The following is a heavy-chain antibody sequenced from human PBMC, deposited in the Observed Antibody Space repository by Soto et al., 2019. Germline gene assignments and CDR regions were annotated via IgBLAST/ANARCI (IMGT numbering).Heavy chain of an antibody. CDR1: GGSISSSNW. V-gene: IGHV4-4*02. D-gene: IGHD6-19*01. J-gene: IGHJ4*01. CDR2: IYHSGST. Sequence: QVQLQESGPGLVKPSGTLSLTCAVSGGSISSSNWWSWVRQPPGKGMEWIGEIYHSGSTNYNPSLKSRVTISVDKSKHLFDLKLSSVADADTAVYYRSRSAMGGRGWQSDYWDHGNLGAYSS. CDR3: SRSAMGGRGWQSDY.